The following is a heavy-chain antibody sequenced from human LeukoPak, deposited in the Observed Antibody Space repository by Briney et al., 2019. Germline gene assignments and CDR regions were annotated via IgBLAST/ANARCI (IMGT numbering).Heavy chain of an antibody. CDR2: INHSGST. J-gene: IGHJ4*02. CDR1: GGSISSYY. CDR3: ARVDTMVRGVIDY. D-gene: IGHD3-10*01. V-gene: IGHV4-34*01. Sequence: SETLSLTCTVSGGSISSYYWSWIRQPPGKGLEWIGEINHSGSTNYNPSLKSRVTISVDTSKNQFSLKLSSVTAADTAVYYCARVDTMVRGVIDYWGQGTLVTVSS.